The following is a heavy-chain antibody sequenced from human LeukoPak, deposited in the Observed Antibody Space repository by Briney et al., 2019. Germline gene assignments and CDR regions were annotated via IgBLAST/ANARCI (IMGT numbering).Heavy chain of an antibody. Sequence: GASVKVSCKASGYIFTSYGISWVRQAPGQGLEWMGWISAYNGNTNYAQKLQGRVTMTTDTSTSTAYMELRSLRSDDTAVYYCARLRYFDWLWYFDYWGQGTLVTVSS. D-gene: IGHD3-9*01. V-gene: IGHV1-18*01. J-gene: IGHJ4*02. CDR2: ISAYNGNT. CDR3: ARLRYFDWLWYFDY. CDR1: GYIFTSYG.